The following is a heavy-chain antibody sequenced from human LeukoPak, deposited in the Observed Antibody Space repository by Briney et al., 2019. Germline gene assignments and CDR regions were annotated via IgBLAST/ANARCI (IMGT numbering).Heavy chain of an antibody. J-gene: IGHJ5*02. V-gene: IGHV1-3*01. Sequence: GASVNVSCTASGYTFTSYAMHWVRQAPGQRLEWMGWINVGNGNTKYSQKFQGRVTITRDTSASTAYMELSSLRSEDTAVYYCARGPTRPWFDPWGQGTLVTVSS. CDR2: INVGNGNT. CDR3: ARGPTRPWFDP. D-gene: IGHD5-12*01. CDR1: GYTFTSYA.